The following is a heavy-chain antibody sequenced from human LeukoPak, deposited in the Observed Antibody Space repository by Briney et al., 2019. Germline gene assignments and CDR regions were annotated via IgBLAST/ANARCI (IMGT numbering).Heavy chain of an antibody. V-gene: IGHV3-33*08. CDR3: ARDILAYCGGDCYPAFGY. CDR1: GFTVSTNC. Sequence: GGSLRLSCAASGFTVSTNCMTWVRQAPGKGLEWVAVIWYDGSNKYYADSVKGRFTISRDNSKNTLYLRMNSLRAEDTAVYYCARDILAYCGGDCYPAFGYWGQGSLVAVSS. J-gene: IGHJ4*02. D-gene: IGHD2-21*02. CDR2: IWYDGSNK.